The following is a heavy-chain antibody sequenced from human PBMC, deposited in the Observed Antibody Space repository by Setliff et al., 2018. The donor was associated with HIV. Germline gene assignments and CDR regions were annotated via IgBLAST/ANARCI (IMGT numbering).Heavy chain of an antibody. CDR3: ARDSPGITF. CDR2: ISWNSGSV. CDR1: GFTFRDYS. Sequence: PGGSLRLSCAAAGFTFRDYSMHWVRQVPGKGPEWVATISWNSGSVAYADSVKGRFSISRDNAKNLLFLQMNSLRGDDTSVYYCARDSPGITFWGQGTLVTDSS. D-gene: IGHD3-16*01. J-gene: IGHJ4*02. V-gene: IGHV3-9*01.